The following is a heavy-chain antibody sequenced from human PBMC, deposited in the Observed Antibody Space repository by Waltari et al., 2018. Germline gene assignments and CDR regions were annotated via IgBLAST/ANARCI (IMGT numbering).Heavy chain of an antibody. J-gene: IGHJ4*02. CDR3: ARDAELPPDY. D-gene: IGHD1-7*01. CDR2: IYYSGST. CDR1: GGAISSSSYY. Sequence: QLQLQESGPGLVKPSETLSLTCTVSGGAISSSSYYWGWIRQPPGKGLECIGSIYYSGSTYYNPSLKSRVTISVDTSKNQFSLKLSSVTAADTAVYYCARDAELPPDYWGQGTLVTVSS. V-gene: IGHV4-39*07.